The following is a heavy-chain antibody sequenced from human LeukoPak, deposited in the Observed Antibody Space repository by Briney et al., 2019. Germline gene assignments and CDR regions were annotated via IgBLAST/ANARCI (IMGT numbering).Heavy chain of an antibody. CDR3: ARVLRYFDWLSGAYYYYGMDV. CDR2: IYYSGST. V-gene: IGHV4-59*01. J-gene: IGHJ6*02. CDR1: GVSISSYY. D-gene: IGHD3-9*01. Sequence: SETLSLTCTVSGVSISSYYWSWIRQPPGKGLEWIGYIYYSGSTNYNPSLKSRVTISVDTSKNQFSLKLSSVTAADTAVYYCARVLRYFDWLSGAYYYYGMDVWGQGTTVTVSS.